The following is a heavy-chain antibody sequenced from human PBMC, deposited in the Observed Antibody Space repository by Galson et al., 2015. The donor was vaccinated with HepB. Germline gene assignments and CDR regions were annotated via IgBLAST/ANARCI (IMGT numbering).Heavy chain of an antibody. Sequence: SLRLSCAASGFTFSSYGMHWVRQAPGKGLEWVAVIWYDGSNKYYADSVKGRFTISRDNSKNTLYLQMNSLRAEDTAVYYCAKERERAAAGYYYYYYGMDVWGQGTTVTVSS. CDR2: IWYDGSNK. CDR1: GFTFSSYG. V-gene: IGHV3-33*06. J-gene: IGHJ6*02. D-gene: IGHD6-13*01. CDR3: AKERERAAAGYYYYYYGMDV.